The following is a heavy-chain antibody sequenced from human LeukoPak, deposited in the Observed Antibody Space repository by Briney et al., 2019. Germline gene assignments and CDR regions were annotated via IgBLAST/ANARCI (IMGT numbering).Heavy chain of an antibody. J-gene: IGHJ5*02. D-gene: IGHD6-13*01. Sequence: GGSLRLSCAASGFTFSSYAMSWVRQAPGTGLEWVSAISGSGGRTYYADSVKGRFTISRDNSKNLLYLQMNSLRAQDTAVYYCAKTSSSSLVFDPWGQGTLVTVSS. CDR1: GFTFSSYA. V-gene: IGHV3-23*01. CDR3: AKTSSSSLVFDP. CDR2: ISGSGGRT.